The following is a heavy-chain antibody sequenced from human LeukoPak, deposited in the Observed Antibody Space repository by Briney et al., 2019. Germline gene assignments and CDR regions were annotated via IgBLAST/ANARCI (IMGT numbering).Heavy chain of an antibody. CDR3: AKGAGGFNYYNWFDP. CDR2: IYYSGST. Sequence: SETLSLTCTGSGGSICSSPYYWGWIRQPPGQGLEWIGSIYYSGSTHHNPSLESRVTISVHTSKNQFSLKLASVTPAAPALYFCAKGAGGFNYYNWFDPWGQGTRVTVSS. D-gene: IGHD1-1*01. V-gene: IGHV4-39*07. CDR1: GGSICSSPYY. J-gene: IGHJ5*02.